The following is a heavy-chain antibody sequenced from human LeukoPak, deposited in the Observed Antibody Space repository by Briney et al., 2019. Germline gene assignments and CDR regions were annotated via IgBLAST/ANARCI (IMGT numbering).Heavy chain of an antibody. CDR3: AKASSNYFYYFEY. CDR1: GFTFSSSD. J-gene: IGHJ4*02. V-gene: IGHV3-30*18. CDR2: ISYDATNK. Sequence: PGGSLRLSCAASGFTFSSSDMHWVRQAPGKGLEWVAVISYDATNKYYADSVKGLFTLSRDNSKNTLYLQTNTLRDEDTAVYYCAKASSNYFYYFEYWGQGTLVTVSS. D-gene: IGHD2/OR15-2a*01.